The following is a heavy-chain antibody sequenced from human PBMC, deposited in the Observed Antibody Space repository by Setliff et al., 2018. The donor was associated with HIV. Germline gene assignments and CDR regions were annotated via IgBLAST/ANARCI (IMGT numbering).Heavy chain of an antibody. D-gene: IGHD3-10*01. CDR3: ARSGSDYKWFDP. J-gene: IGHJ5*02. CDR2: IYYSGST. Sequence: SETLSLTCTVSGGSISSGGYYWSWIRQHPGKGLEWIGYIYYSGSTYYNPSLKSRVSISVDTSKNQFSLKLSFVAAADTAVYYCARSGSDYKWFDPWGQGTLVTVSS. V-gene: IGHV4-31*02. CDR1: GGSISSGGYY.